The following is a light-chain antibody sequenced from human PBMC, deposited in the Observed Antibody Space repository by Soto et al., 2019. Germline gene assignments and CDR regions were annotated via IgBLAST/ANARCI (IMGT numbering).Light chain of an antibody. V-gene: IGLV2-23*02. J-gene: IGLJ3*02. CDR3: CSYADRSPLM. CDR1: SRDVGSDNL. Sequence: QSALTQPASVSGSPGQSIIITCIGTSRDVGSDNLVSWYQQVPGRAPKLIIFGVDKRPSGVSNRLSGYKSANTASLTISGLQTEDEADYYCCSYADRSPLMFGGGTKLTVL. CDR2: GVD.